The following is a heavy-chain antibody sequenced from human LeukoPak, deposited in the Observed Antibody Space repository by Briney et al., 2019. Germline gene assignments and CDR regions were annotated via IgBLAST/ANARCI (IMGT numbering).Heavy chain of an antibody. V-gene: IGHV4-30-2*01. CDR1: GGSVSSGGYS. J-gene: IGHJ5*02. Sequence: PSGTLSLTCTVSGGSVSSGGYSWSWIRQPPGKGLEWIGYIYHSGSTYYNPSLKSRVTISVDRSKNQFSLKLSSVTAADTAVYYCARGRVDALPWFGEFMGWFDPWGQGTPVTVSS. D-gene: IGHD3-10*01. CDR2: IYHSGST. CDR3: ARGRVDALPWFGEFMGWFDP.